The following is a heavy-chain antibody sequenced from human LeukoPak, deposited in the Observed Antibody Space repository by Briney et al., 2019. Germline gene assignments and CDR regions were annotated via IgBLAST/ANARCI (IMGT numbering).Heavy chain of an antibody. V-gene: IGHV4-38-2*02. CDR3: ARDSGTTGEVKFDP. J-gene: IGHJ5*02. CDR1: GYSVSSGYY. D-gene: IGHD3-10*01. CDR2: IYHSGST. Sequence: SETLSLTCSVSGYSVSSGYYWGWIRQPPGKGLEWIGSIYHSGSTYYNPSLKSRVTVSVDTSKNQFSLKLSSVTAADTAVYYCARDSGTTGEVKFDPWGQGTLVTVSS.